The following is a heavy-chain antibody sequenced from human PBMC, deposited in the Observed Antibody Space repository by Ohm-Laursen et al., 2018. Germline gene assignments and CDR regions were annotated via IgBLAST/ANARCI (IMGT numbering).Heavy chain of an antibody. CDR2: IYNSGCT. J-gene: IGHJ4*02. V-gene: IGHV4-61*01. D-gene: IGHD5-18*01. CDR3: ARSRMVDTGTGSLDY. Sequence: PSDTLSLTCTVSGGSVSSGSYYWRWLRQPPGKGLEWIGYIYNSGCTKYNPSLEIRVTISGDTSKNQFSLKLRSVTAADTAVYYCARSRMVDTGTGSLDYWGQGTLVTVSS. CDR1: GGSVSSGSYY.